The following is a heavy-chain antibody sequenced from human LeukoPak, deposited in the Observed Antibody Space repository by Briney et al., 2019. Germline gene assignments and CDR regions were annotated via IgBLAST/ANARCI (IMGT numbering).Heavy chain of an antibody. D-gene: IGHD3-10*01. CDR3: ASSDGGSGY. J-gene: IGHJ4*02. V-gene: IGHV4-39*07. CDR1: GGSISSSSYY. CDR2: INHSGST. Sequence: PSETLSLTCTVSGGSISSSSYYWSWIRQPPGKGLEWIGEINHSGSTNYNPSLKSRVTISVDTSKNQFSLKLSSVTAADTAVYYCASSDGGSGYWGQGTLVTVSS.